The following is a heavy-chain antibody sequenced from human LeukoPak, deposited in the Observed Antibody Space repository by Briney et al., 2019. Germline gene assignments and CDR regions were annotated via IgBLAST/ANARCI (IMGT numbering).Heavy chain of an antibody. V-gene: IGHV3-7*01. J-gene: IGHJ3*02. CDR1: GFSFRRFW. CDR3: ARDSSPDSATTYYDALDM. Sequence: GGSLRLSCAGSGFSFRRFWMTWVRQAPGRGLEWVANINGDGDGKRYADSVKDRFTISRDNARSLVFLQIHSLRDEDTALYYCARDSSPDSATTYYDALDMWSQGTMVTVSS. CDR2: INGDGDGK. D-gene: IGHD1-1*01.